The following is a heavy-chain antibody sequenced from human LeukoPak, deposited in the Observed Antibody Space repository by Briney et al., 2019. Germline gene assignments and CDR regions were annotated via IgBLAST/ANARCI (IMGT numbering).Heavy chain of an antibody. Sequence: ASVKVSCKASGYTFTGYYMHWVRQAPGQGLEWMGRINPNSGGTNYAQKFQGRVTMTRDTSISTAYMELSRLRSDDKAVYYCSRGDIAYYYDSAGYWGQGTLVTVPS. J-gene: IGHJ4*02. D-gene: IGHD3-22*01. CDR1: GYTFTGYY. CDR2: INPNSGGT. V-gene: IGHV1-2*06. CDR3: SRGDIAYYYDSAGY.